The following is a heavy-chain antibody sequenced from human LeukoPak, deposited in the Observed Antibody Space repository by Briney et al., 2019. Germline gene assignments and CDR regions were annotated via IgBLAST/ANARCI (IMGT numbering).Heavy chain of an antibody. CDR3: ARVLYGGNSVVGWFDP. D-gene: IGHD4-23*01. CDR1: GVSFSGYY. V-gene: IGHV4-34*01. Sequence: SETLSLTCAVYGVSFSGYYWSWIRQPPGKGLEWIGEINHSGSTNYNPSLKSRVTISVDTSKNQFSLKLSSVTAADTAVYYCARVLYGGNSVVGWFDPWGQGTLVTVSS. J-gene: IGHJ5*02. CDR2: INHSGST.